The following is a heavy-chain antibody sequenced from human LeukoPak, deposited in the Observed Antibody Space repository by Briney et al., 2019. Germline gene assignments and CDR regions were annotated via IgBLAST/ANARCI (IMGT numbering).Heavy chain of an antibody. J-gene: IGHJ4*02. CDR1: GFTVSSNY. Sequence: GGSLRLSCAASGFTVSSNYMSWVRQAPGKGLEWVSGISWNSGSLGYADSVKGRFTISRDNAKNSLYLQMNSLRAEDTALYYCAKAKDYDSSGYPIDWGQGTLVTVSS. D-gene: IGHD3-22*01. CDR2: ISWNSGSL. CDR3: AKAKDYDSSGYPID. V-gene: IGHV3-9*01.